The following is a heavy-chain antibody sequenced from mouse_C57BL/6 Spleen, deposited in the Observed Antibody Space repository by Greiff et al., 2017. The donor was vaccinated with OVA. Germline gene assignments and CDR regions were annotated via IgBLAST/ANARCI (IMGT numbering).Heavy chain of an antibody. CDR2: IYPGSGST. CDR1: GYTFTSYW. CDR3: ARDSCGSSFDY. J-gene: IGHJ2*01. D-gene: IGHD1-1*01. Sequence: QVQLQQPGAELVKPGASVKLSCKASGYTFTSYWIPWVQQRPGQGLEWIGDIYPGSGSTNYNEKFKSKATLTVDTSSSTAYMQLSSLTSEDSAVEYCARDSCGSSFDYWGQGTTLTVSS. V-gene: IGHV1-55*01.